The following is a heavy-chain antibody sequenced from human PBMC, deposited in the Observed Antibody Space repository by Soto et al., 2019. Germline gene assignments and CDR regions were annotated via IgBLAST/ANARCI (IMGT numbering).Heavy chain of an antibody. CDR1: GGSISSSNW. D-gene: IGHD3-10*01. V-gene: IGHV4-4*02. CDR3: ASGLSYTYYYGPGSLGAFDY. J-gene: IGHJ4*02. CDR2: IYHSGST. Sequence: QVQLQESGPGLVKPSGTLSLTCAVSGGSISSSNWWSWVRQPPGKGLEWIGEIYHSGSTNYNPSLNSRVTISVDKSRNQFSLKLSSVTAADPAVYYCASGLSYTYYYGPGSLGAFDYWGQGTLVTVSS.